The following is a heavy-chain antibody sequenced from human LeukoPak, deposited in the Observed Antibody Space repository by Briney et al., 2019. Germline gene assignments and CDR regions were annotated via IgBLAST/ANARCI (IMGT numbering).Heavy chain of an antibody. V-gene: IGHV4-34*01. Sequence: PLETLCLSSAVSGGSSSGYYWSWIRQPPGKGLEWIGEINHSGSTNYNPSLKSRVTISVDTSKNQFSPTLRPLTAADTAVYYCARARVGHFDYWGQGTLVTVSS. CDR2: INHSGST. CDR3: ARARVGHFDY. D-gene: IGHD1-26*01. J-gene: IGHJ4*02. CDR1: GGSSSGYY.